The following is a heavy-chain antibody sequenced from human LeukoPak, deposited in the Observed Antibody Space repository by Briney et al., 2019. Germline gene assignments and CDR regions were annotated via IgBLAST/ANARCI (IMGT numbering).Heavy chain of an antibody. CDR2: MNPNSGNT. CDR3: ASPAISSGWYGDDY. D-gene: IGHD6-19*01. Sequence: ASVKVSCKASGYTFTSYDINWVRQATGQGLEWMGWMNPNSGNTGYAQKFQGRVTITADKSTSTAYMELSSLRSEDTAVYYCASPAISSGWYGDDYWGQGTLVTVSS. V-gene: IGHV1-8*01. J-gene: IGHJ4*02. CDR1: GYTFTSYD.